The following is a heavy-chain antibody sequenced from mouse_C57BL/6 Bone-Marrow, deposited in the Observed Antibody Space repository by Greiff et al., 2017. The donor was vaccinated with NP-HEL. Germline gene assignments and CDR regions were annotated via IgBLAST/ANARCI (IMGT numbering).Heavy chain of an antibody. D-gene: IGHD2-3*01. Sequence: QVQLQQSGAELARPGASVKLSCKASGYTFTSYGISWVKQRTGQGLEWIGEIYPRSGNTYYNEKFKGKATLTADKSSSTAYMGLRSLTSEDSAVYFCAREGIYDGYYVAYWGQGTLVTVSA. CDR1: GYTFTSYG. J-gene: IGHJ3*01. V-gene: IGHV1-81*01. CDR3: AREGIYDGYYVAY. CDR2: IYPRSGNT.